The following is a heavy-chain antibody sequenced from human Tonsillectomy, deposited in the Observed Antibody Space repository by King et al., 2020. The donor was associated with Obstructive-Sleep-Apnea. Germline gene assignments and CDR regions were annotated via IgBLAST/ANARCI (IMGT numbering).Heavy chain of an antibody. J-gene: IGHJ4*02. Sequence: VQLVESGGGVVQPGRSLRLSCAASGFTFSSYGMHWVRQAPGKGLEWVAVISHNGGKKYYADSVKGRFTISRDNSKNTLYLQMNSLRTEGTAVYYCAKDRRKWQQSDICEADYWGQGTLVTVSS. CDR2: ISHNGGKK. CDR1: GFTFSSYG. CDR3: AKDRRKWQQSDICEADY. V-gene: IGHV3-30*18. D-gene: IGHD5-24*01.